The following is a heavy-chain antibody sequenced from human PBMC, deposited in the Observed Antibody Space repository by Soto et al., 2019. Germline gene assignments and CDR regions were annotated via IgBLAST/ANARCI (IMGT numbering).Heavy chain of an antibody. Sequence: QVQLVQSGAEVKKPGSSVKVSCKASGGTFSSYAISWVRQAPGQGLEWMGGIIPIFGTANYAQKFQGRVTITEDESTSTAYMELSSLRSEDTAVYYCARGRDMITFGGVIVNYYYYYGMDVWGQWTTVTVSS. V-gene: IGHV1-69*01. CDR2: IIPIFGTA. CDR3: ARGRDMITFGGVIVNYYYYYGMDV. D-gene: IGHD3-16*02. J-gene: IGHJ6*02. CDR1: GGTFSSYA.